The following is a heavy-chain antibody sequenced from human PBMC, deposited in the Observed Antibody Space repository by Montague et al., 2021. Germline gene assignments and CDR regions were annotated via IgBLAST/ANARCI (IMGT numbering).Heavy chain of an antibody. D-gene: IGHD5-24*01. CDR1: GVSISSSNYQ. CDR2: IYYSGTT. J-gene: IGHJ4*02. CDR3: ARHNKGWLQLYYFDY. Sequence: SETLSLTCTVSGVSISSSNYQWGWIRQPPGKGPEWIGSIYYSGTTYYNPSLKSRVTISVDTSKNQFSLKLSSVTAADTAVYFCARHNKGWLQLYYFDYWGQGTLVTVSS. V-gene: IGHV4-39*01.